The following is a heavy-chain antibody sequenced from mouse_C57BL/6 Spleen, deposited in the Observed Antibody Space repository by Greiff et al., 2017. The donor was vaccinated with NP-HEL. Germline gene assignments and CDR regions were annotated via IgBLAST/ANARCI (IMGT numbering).Heavy chain of an antibody. CDR1: GFSLTSYG. Sequence: VKVVESGPGLVQPSQSLSITCTVSGFSLTSYGVHWVRQSPGQGLEWLGVIWRGGSTDYNAAFISRLSISKDNTKSQVFFKMNSLQADDTAICYCARSGTVYAMDYWGQGTSVTVSS. V-gene: IGHV2-2*01. CDR3: ARSGTVYAMDY. CDR2: IWRGGST. D-gene: IGHD4-1*01. J-gene: IGHJ4*01.